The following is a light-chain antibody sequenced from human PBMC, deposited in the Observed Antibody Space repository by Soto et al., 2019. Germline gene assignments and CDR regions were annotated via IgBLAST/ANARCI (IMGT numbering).Light chain of an antibody. J-gene: IGKJ1*01. Sequence: EIVLTQSPGTLSLSPGERATLSCRASQSVSSNYFAWYQQKPGQAPRLLIYGASTRATGIPARFSGSGSGTEFTLTISSLQSEDFAVYYCQQYNNWPGTFGQGTKVEIK. CDR2: GAS. CDR1: QSVSSN. V-gene: IGKV3-15*01. CDR3: QQYNNWPGT.